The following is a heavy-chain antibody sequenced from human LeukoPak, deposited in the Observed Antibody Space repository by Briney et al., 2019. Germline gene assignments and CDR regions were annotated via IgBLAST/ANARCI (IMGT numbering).Heavy chain of an antibody. J-gene: IGHJ4*02. CDR2: IDSDGSST. V-gene: IGHV3-74*01. CDR3: ARDNIRSLDY. D-gene: IGHD1-14*01. CDR1: GFTFRTYW. Sequence: GGSLRLSCTASGFTFRTYWMHWVRQVPGKGLVWVSRIDSDGSSTSYADFVKGRFTISRDNARNTFYLQMNSLRVEDTAVYYCARDNIRSLDYWGQGTLVTVSS.